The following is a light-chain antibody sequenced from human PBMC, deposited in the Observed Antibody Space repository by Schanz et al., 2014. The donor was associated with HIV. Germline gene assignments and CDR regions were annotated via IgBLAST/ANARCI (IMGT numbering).Light chain of an antibody. Sequence: QSVLAQPASMSASPGQSITISCVGSSTDIGDDNYVSWYQHHPGTAPKLLIYDVNIRPSGVSDRFAGSKSGNTASLTVSGLQAEDEADYFCASYTDSATFVFGPATKLTVL. CDR2: DVN. J-gene: IGLJ1*01. V-gene: IGLV2-14*03. CDR3: ASYTDSATFV. CDR1: STDIGDDNY.